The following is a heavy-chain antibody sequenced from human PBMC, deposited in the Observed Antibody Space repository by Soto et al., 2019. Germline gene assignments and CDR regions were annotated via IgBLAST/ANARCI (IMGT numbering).Heavy chain of an antibody. Sequence: EVQLVESGGGLVKPGGSLRLSCAASGFTFSSYSMNWVRQAPGKGLEWVSSINSGSSYMYYADSVKGRFTISRDNAKNSLYLQLNSLRAEDTAVYYCARDQCRGGSCYSGWFDPWGQGTLVTVSS. V-gene: IGHV3-21*01. D-gene: IGHD2-15*01. CDR3: ARDQCRGGSCYSGWFDP. J-gene: IGHJ5*02. CDR2: INSGSSYM. CDR1: GFTFSSYS.